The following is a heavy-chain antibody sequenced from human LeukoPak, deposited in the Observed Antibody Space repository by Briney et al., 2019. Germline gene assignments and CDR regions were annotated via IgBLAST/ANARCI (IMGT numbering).Heavy chain of an antibody. CDR1: GFTFSSYW. CDR3: ARKTVVGSYFDY. Sequence: GGSLRLSCAASGFTFSSYWMSWVRQAPGKGLEWVANIKQDGSDKYYVDSVKGRFTISRDNAKNSLYMQTNSLRAEDTAVYYCARKTVVGSYFDYWGQGTPVTVSS. CDR2: IKQDGSDK. D-gene: IGHD4-23*01. V-gene: IGHV3-7*03. J-gene: IGHJ4*02.